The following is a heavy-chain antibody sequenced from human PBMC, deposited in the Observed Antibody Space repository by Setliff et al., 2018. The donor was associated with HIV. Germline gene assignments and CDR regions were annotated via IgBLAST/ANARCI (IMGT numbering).Heavy chain of an antibody. V-gene: IGHV4-39*01. CDR3: ASGREAVAGALHFDY. J-gene: IGHJ4*02. Sequence: PSETLSLTCTVSGGSIWNYYWSWIRQPPGKGLEWIGTIYYSGSTYYNPSLKSRVTISTDTSKNQFSLKLNSVTAADTAVYYCASGREAVAGALHFDYWSQGPLVTVSS. CDR2: IYYSGST. CDR1: GGSIWNYY. D-gene: IGHD6-19*01.